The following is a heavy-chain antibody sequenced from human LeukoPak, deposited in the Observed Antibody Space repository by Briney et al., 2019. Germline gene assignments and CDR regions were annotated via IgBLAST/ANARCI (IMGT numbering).Heavy chain of an antibody. D-gene: IGHD5-12*01. J-gene: IGHJ4*02. Sequence: GRSLRLPCTASGFTFDNYAMSWFRQAPGKGLEWVGFIRSKIYGGTTEYAVSVKGRFTISRDDSKSIAYLQMTSLKSEDTAVYYCVRYSGDADYWGQGTLVTVSS. CDR1: GFTFDNYA. V-gene: IGHV3-49*03. CDR3: VRYSGDADY. CDR2: IRSKIYGGTT.